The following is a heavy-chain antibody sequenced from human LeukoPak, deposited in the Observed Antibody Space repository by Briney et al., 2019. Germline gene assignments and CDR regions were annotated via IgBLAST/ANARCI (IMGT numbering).Heavy chain of an antibody. CDR1: GFTFSSYA. V-gene: IGHV3-30-3*01. Sequence: GGSLRLSCAASGFTFSSYAMHWVRQAPGKGLEWVAVISYDGSNKYYADSVKGRFTISRDNSKNTLYLQMNSLRAEDTAVYYCARDLDSIAASWGQGTLVTVSS. CDR3: ARDLDSIAAS. J-gene: IGHJ5*02. D-gene: IGHD3-22*01. CDR2: ISYDGSNK.